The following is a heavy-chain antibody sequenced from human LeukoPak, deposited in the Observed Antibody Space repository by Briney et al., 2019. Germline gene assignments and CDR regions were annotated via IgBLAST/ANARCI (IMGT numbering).Heavy chain of an antibody. J-gene: IGHJ6*02. Sequence: SETLSLTCAVYGGSFSGYYWSWIRQPPGKGLEWIGEINHSGSTNYNPSLKSRVTISVDTSKNQFSLKLSSVTAADTAVYYCARPHVLQYYYYGMDVWGQGTTVTASS. D-gene: IGHD6-6*01. CDR3: ARPHVLQYYYYGMDV. CDR1: GGSFSGYY. CDR2: INHSGST. V-gene: IGHV4-34*01.